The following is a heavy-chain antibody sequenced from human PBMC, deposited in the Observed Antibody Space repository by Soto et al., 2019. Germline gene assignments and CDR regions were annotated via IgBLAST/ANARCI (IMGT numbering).Heavy chain of an antibody. CDR1: GGSVSSGSYY. CDR3: ARVVVGGSYYLDS. CDR2: IYYSGST. D-gene: IGHD1-26*01. J-gene: IGHJ4*02. Sequence: QVQLQESAPGLVKPSETLSLTCTVSGGSVSSGSYYWSWFRQPPGKGLEWIGYIYYSGSTNYNPPLRSRFTISVDTSKNPCPLTRSSVTTADTVVNYWARVVVGGSYYLDSWGQGRLVTFAS. V-gene: IGHV4-61*01.